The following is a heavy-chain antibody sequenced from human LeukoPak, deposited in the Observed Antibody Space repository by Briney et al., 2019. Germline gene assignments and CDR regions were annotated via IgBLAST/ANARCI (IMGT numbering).Heavy chain of an antibody. CDR3: ARVPYYYDSSGYCDY. V-gene: IGHV4-34*01. D-gene: IGHD3-22*01. CDR1: GGSFSGYY. J-gene: IGHJ4*02. CDR2: INRSGST. Sequence: KPSETLSLTCAVYGGSFSGYYWSWIRQPPGKGLEWIGEINRSGSTNYNPSLKSRVTISVDTSKNQFSLKLSSVTAADTAVYYCARVPYYYDSSGYCDYWGQGTLVTVSS.